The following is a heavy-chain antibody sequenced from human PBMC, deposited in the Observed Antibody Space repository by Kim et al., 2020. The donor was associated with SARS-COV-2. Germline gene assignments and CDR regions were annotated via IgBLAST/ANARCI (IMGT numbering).Heavy chain of an antibody. V-gene: IGHV4-4*07. J-gene: IGHJ6*02. CDR1: GGSISSYY. D-gene: IGHD3-10*01. CDR2: IYTSGST. Sequence: SETLSLTCTVSGGSISSYYWSWIRQPAGKGLEWIGRIYTSGSTNYNPSLKSRVTKSVDTSKNQFSLKLSSVTAADTAVYYCAREGRYYYGSGSYYYYYGMDVWGQGTTVTVSS. CDR3: AREGRYYYGSGSYYYYYGMDV.